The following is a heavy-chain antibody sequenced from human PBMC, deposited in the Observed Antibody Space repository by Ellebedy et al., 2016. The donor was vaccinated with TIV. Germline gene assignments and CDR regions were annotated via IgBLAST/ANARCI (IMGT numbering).Heavy chain of an antibody. Sequence: SVKVSXXASGGTFSSYAISWVRQAPGQGLEWMGGIIPIFGTANYAQKFQGRVTITADESTSTAYMELSSLRSEDTAVYYCARDRGRGQWLFHWGQGTLVTVSS. CDR1: GGTFSSYA. CDR2: IIPIFGTA. D-gene: IGHD6-19*01. CDR3: ARDRGRGQWLFH. J-gene: IGHJ4*02. V-gene: IGHV1-69*13.